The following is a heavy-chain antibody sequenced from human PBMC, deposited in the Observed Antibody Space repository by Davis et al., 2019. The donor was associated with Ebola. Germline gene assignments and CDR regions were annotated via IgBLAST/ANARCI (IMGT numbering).Heavy chain of an antibody. CDR1: GFTFSSCG. CDR3: ARGPPYGGNYIDY. D-gene: IGHD4-23*01. V-gene: IGHV3-33*01. CDR2: IWFDGNNK. J-gene: IGHJ4*02. Sequence: GGSLRLSCASSGFTFSSCGMHWVRQAPGKGLEWVAFIWFDGNNKYYGDSVKGRFTISRDNSKNTLYLQMNSLRAEDTAVYYCARGPPYGGNYIDYWGQGTLVTASS.